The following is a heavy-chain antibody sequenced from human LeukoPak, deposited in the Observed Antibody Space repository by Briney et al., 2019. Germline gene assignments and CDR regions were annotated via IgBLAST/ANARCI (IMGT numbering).Heavy chain of an antibody. J-gene: IGHJ4*02. D-gene: IGHD3-22*01. CDR2: IRYDGSNK. CDR1: GFTFSNYG. Sequence: RSLRLSCAASGFTFSNYGMHWVRQAPGKGLEWVTFIRYDGSNKYYADSVKGRFTISRDNSKNTLYLQMHSLRPEDTAVYYCTPDYYDSSSYYNFFSYWGQGTLVTVSS. V-gene: IGHV3-30*02. CDR3: TPDYYDSSSYYNFFSY.